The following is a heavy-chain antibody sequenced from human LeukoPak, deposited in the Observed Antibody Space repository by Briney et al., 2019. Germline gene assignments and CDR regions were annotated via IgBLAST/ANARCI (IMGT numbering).Heavy chain of an antibody. V-gene: IGHV3-13*01. CDR3: ARASSRSKAFFDY. D-gene: IGHD6-13*01. CDR2: IGPAGDT. CDR1: GFTFSSDD. Sequence: GGSLRLSCAAPGFTFSSDDMHWVRQATGKGLEWVSGIGPAGDTYYLASVKGRFTISRENAKNSLYLQMNSLRAGDTAVYYCARASSRSKAFFDYWGQGTLVTVSS. J-gene: IGHJ4*02.